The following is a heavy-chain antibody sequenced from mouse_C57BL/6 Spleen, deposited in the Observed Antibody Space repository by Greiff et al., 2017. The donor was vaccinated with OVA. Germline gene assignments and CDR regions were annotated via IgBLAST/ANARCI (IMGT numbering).Heavy chain of an antibody. V-gene: IGHV3-6*01. CDR2: ISYDGSN. CDR3: ARDLKGFAY. CDR1: GYSITSGYY. Sequence: DVKLQESGPGLVKPSQSLSLTCSVTGYSITSGYYWNWIRQFPGNKLEWMGYISYDGSNNYNPSLKNRISITRDTSKNQFFLKLNSVTTEDTATYYCARDLKGFAYWGQGTLVTVSA. J-gene: IGHJ3*01.